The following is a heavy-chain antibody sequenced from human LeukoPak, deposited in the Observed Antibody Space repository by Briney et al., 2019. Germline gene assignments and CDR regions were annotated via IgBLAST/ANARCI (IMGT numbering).Heavy chain of an antibody. D-gene: IGHD2-2*01. J-gene: IGHJ5*02. CDR2: INPNSGGT. Sequence: ASVKVSCKASGYTFTGYYMHWVRQAPGQGLEWMGRINPNSGGTNYAQKFQGRVTMTRDTSISTAYMELSRLRSDDTAVYYCARDDCSSTSCSDWFDPWGQGTLVTVSS. CDR3: ARDDCSSTSCSDWFDP. CDR1: GYTFTGYY. V-gene: IGHV1-2*06.